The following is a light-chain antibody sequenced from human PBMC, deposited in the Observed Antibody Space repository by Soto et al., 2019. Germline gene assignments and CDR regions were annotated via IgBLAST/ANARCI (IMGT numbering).Light chain of an antibody. V-gene: IGKV3D-15*01. CDR1: QSINSN. J-gene: IGKJ1*01. CDR2: GAS. CDR3: QQYNNWPLT. Sequence: EIVMTQSPVTLSASPGERATISCRASQSINSNLAWYQQKPGQAPSLLIYGASTRATGIPAGFSGSGSGTEFTLTITSLQSEDFALYYCQQYNNWPLTFGQGTKVDNK.